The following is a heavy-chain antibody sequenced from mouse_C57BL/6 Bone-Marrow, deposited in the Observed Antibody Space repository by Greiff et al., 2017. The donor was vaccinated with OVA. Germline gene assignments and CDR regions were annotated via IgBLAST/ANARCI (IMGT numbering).Heavy chain of an antibody. CDR3: AETGTAYYFAY. D-gene: IGHD4-1*01. J-gene: IGHJ2*01. CDR2: ISSGGSYT. Sequence: EVKLVESGGDLVKPGGSLKLSCAASGFTFSSYGMSWVRQTPDKRLEWVATISSGGSYTYYPDSVKGRFTISRDNAKNTLYLQMSSLKSEDTAMYYCAETGTAYYFAYWGQGTTLTVSA. V-gene: IGHV5-6*01. CDR1: GFTFSSYG.